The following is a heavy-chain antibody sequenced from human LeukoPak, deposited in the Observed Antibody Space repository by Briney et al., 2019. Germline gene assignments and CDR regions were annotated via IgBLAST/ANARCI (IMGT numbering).Heavy chain of an antibody. J-gene: IGHJ6*02. CDR3: ARLSGSWYYYYYGMDV. Sequence: GGSLRLSCAASGFTFSSYAMSWVRQAPGKGLEWVSAISGSGGSTYYADSVKGRFTISRDNSKNTLYLQMNSLRAEGTAVYYCARLSGSWYYYYYGMDVWGQGTTVTVSS. CDR2: ISGSGGST. CDR1: GFTFSSYA. V-gene: IGHV3-23*01. D-gene: IGHD6-13*01.